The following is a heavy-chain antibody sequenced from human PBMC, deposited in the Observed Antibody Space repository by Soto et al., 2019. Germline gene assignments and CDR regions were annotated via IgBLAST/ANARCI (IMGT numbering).Heavy chain of an antibody. J-gene: IGHJ4*02. Sequence: GGSLRLSCEASGFTFSSYAMSCVRQAPGKGLEWVSAISGSGGSTYYADSVKGRFTISRDNSKNTLYLQMNSLRAEDTAVYYCAKDLSRGWLQPDFSNWGQGTLVTVSS. CDR2: ISGSGGST. CDR1: GFTFSSYA. D-gene: IGHD3-10*01. CDR3: AKDLSRGWLQPDFSN. V-gene: IGHV3-23*01.